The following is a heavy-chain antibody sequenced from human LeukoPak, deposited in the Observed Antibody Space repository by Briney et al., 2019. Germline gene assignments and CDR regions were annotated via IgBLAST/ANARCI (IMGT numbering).Heavy chain of an antibody. CDR2: ISYDGSNR. Sequence: GGSLRLSCAASGFTFSSYAMHWVRQAPGKGLEWVAVISYDGSNRYYADSVKGRFTISRDNTKNSLYLQMNSLRAEDTAVYYCARAGIAVAGTDYWGQGTLVTVSS. V-gene: IGHV3-30-3*01. J-gene: IGHJ4*02. D-gene: IGHD6-19*01. CDR1: GFTFSSYA. CDR3: ARAGIAVAGTDY.